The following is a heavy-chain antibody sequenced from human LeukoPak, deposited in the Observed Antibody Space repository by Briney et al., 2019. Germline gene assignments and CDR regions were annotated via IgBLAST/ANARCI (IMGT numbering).Heavy chain of an antibody. Sequence: GESLKISCKGSGYRFTNYYIAWVRQMPGKGLEWMGIIHPGDSETRYRPSFQGQVTISVDKSITTAYLQWNNLKHSDTATYYSARDRGTNFLDYWGQGTPVTV. D-gene: IGHD1/OR15-1a*01. CDR3: ARDRGTNFLDY. CDR1: GYRFTNYY. V-gene: IGHV5-51*01. CDR2: IHPGDSET. J-gene: IGHJ4*02.